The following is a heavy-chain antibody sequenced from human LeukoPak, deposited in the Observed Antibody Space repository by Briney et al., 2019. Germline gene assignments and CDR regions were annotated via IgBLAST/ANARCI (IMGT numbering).Heavy chain of an antibody. Sequence: GGSLRLSCAASGFTFDDYAMPWVRQAPGKGLEWVSGISWNSGSIGYADSVKGRFTISRDNAKNSLYLQMNSLRAEDTALYYCAKGTRRIVVVVAATPLWFDPWGQGTLVTVSS. V-gene: IGHV3-9*01. CDR1: GFTFDDYA. D-gene: IGHD2-15*01. CDR3: AKGTRRIVVVVAATPLWFDP. CDR2: ISWNSGSI. J-gene: IGHJ5*02.